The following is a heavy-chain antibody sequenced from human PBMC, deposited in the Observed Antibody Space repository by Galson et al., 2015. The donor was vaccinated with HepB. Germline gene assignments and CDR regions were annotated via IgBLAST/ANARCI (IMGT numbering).Heavy chain of an antibody. CDR3: VTGGSQYCTGVSCYPGDY. CDR2: ITGSSTYI. D-gene: IGHD2-15*01. J-gene: IGHJ4*02. CDR1: GFTFSTSP. V-gene: IGHV3-21*01. Sequence: SLRLSCAASGFTFSTSPMNWVRQAPGKGLEWVASITGSSTYIYYADSLKGRFTISRDNADNTVYLQMNSLRAEDAAVYYCVTGGSQYCTGVSCYPGDYWGQGTLVTVSS.